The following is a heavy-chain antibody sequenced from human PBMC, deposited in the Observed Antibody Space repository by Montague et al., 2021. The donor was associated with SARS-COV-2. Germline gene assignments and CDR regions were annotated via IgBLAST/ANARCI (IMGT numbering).Heavy chain of an antibody. CDR2: IYYSGST. CDR1: GGSISSSSCY. J-gene: IGHJ5*02. CDR3: ARQGRKWLVRIDWFDP. V-gene: IGHV4-39*01. D-gene: IGHD6-19*01. Sequence: SETLSLTCTVSGGSISSSSCYWGWIRQPPGKGLEWIGSIYYSGSTYYNPSLKSRVTISVDTSKNQFSLKLSSVTAADTAVYYCARQGRKWLVRIDWFDPWGQGTLVTVSS.